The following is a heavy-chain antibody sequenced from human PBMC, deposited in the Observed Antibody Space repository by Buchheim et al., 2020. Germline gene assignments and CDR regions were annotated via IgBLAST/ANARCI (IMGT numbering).Heavy chain of an antibody. J-gene: IGHJ5*02. CDR1: GYTFTSYY. CDR3: ARDAPPITGTTFSGWFDP. V-gene: IGHV1-46*01. D-gene: IGHD1-7*01. CDR2: INPSGGST. Sequence: QVQLVQSGAEVKKPGASVKVSCKASGYTFTSYYMHWVRQAPGQGLEWMGIINPSGGSTSYAQKFQGRVTMTRDKSTSTVYMELSSLRSEDTAVYYCARDAPPITGTTFSGWFDPWGQGTL.